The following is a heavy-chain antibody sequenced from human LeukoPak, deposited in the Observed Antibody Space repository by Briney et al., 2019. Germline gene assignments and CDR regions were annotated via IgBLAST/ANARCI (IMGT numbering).Heavy chain of an antibody. J-gene: IGHJ4*02. CDR3: AKATYSGSYDSDYFDY. D-gene: IGHD1-26*01. CDR2: ISSDGSQK. CDR1: GFTFSSYA. Sequence: PGGSLRLSCAASGFTFSSYAMHWVRQAPGKGLEWVSFISSDGSQKYYADSVKGRFTISRDNSKNTLYLQMNSLRAEDTAVYYCAKATYSGSYDSDYFDYWGQGTLVTVSS. V-gene: IGHV3-30*02.